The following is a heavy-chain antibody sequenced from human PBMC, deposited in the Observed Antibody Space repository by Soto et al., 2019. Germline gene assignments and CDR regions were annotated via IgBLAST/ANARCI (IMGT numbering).Heavy chain of an antibody. Sequence: EVQLVASGGGLVQPGGSLRLSCLASGFTFRNHWTDWVRQAPGKGLEGVGNISTDGGTKYYVDSMKGRFTISSDNAKNSLYLEINTLRVEDTAVYYCARVEFSSNYDVLYMWGKGTVVTVSS. V-gene: IGHV3-7*01. D-gene: IGHD6-6*01. J-gene: IGHJ3*02. CDR2: ISTDGGTK. CDR3: ARVEFSSNYDVLYM. CDR1: GFTFRNHW.